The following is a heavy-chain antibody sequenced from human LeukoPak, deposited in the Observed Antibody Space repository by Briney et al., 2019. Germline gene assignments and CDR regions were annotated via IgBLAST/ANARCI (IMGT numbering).Heavy chain of an antibody. J-gene: IGHJ4*02. Sequence: GGSLRLSCAASGFTGYGMSWVRQAPGKGLEWVGGINWNGGSTGYADSVKGRFTISRDSAKNYLYLQMTSPRAEDTAFYYCARDTVSNWASDYWGQGTLVTVSS. CDR2: INWNGGST. V-gene: IGHV3-20*04. CDR1: GFTGYG. CDR3: ARDTVSNWASDY. D-gene: IGHD1-1*01.